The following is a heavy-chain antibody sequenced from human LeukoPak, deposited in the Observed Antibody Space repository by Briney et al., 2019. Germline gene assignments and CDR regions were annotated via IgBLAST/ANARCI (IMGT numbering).Heavy chain of an antibody. V-gene: IGHV1-69*13. Sequence: SVKVSCKASGGTFSSYAISWVRQAHGQGLEWMGGIIPIFGTANYAQKFQGRVTITADESTSTAYMELSSLRSEDTAVYYCARGPYYYDSSGYYPEGGYFDYWGQGTLVTVSS. CDR3: ARGPYYYDSSGYYPEGGYFDY. CDR2: IIPIFGTA. CDR1: GGTFSSYA. J-gene: IGHJ4*02. D-gene: IGHD3-22*01.